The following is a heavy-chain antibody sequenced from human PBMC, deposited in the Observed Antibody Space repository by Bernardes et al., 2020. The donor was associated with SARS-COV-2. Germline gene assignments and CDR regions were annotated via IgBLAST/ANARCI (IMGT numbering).Heavy chain of an antibody. D-gene: IGHD6-13*01. J-gene: IGHJ4*02. CDR1: GFTFSRHG. CDR3: AREGQQLADYFDY. Sequence: GGSLRLSCAASGFTFSRHGMHWVRQAPGKGLEWVARMSFDGTNKNYADSVKGRFTISRDNSKNTFYLQMNSLRGEDTAVYYCAREGQQLADYFDYWGQGTLVTVSS. V-gene: IGHV3-30*03. CDR2: MSFDGTNK.